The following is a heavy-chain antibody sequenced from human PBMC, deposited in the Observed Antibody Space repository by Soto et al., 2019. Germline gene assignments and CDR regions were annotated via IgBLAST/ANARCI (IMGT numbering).Heavy chain of an antibody. D-gene: IGHD3-10*01. J-gene: IGHJ4*02. V-gene: IGHV1-8*01. CDR3: ARGELLWFGELLR. CDR1: GYTFTSYD. Sequence: QVQLVQSGAEVKKPGASVKVSCKASGYTFTSYDINWVRQATGQGLEWMGWMNPNSGNTGYAQKFHSRXXMTRNTSISTAYMELSSLRSEDTAVYYCARGELLWFGELLRWGQGTLVTVSS. CDR2: MNPNSGNT.